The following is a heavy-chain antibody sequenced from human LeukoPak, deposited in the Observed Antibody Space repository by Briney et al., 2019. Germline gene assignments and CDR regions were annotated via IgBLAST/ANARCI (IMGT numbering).Heavy chain of an antibody. J-gene: IGHJ6*02. V-gene: IGHV4-61*01. CDR1: GGSVSSGSYS. CDR2: IYYSGST. CDR3: ARGTSGSYLGSYYYGMDV. D-gene: IGHD1-26*01. Sequence: SETLSLTCTVSGGSVSSGSYSWTWIRQPPGKGLEWIGYIYYSGSTNYKPSLKSRVTTSVDTSKNQFSLKLSSVTAADTAVYYCARGTSGSYLGSYYYGMDVWGQGTTVTVSS.